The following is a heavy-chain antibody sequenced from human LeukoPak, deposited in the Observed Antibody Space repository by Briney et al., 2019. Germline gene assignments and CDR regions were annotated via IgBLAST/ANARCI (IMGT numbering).Heavy chain of an antibody. Sequence: GGSLRLSCAASGFTFSSYWMTWVRQAPGKGLEWVAIINQGGSQKYSVDSVKGRFTISRDNAKNSLYLQMNSLRAEDTAVYYCARDGKAVAVAFDIWGQGTMVTVSS. D-gene: IGHD6-19*01. CDR3: ARDGKAVAVAFDI. J-gene: IGHJ3*02. CDR1: GFTFSSYW. V-gene: IGHV3-7*01. CDR2: INQGGSQK.